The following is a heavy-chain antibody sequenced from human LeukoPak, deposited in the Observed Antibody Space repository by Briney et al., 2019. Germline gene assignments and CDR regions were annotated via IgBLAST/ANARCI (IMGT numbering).Heavy chain of an antibody. CDR3: ARSYSSSWDFDY. V-gene: IGHV4-39*07. Sequence: SETLSLTCTVSGGSISSSSYYWGWIRQPPEKGLEWIGSIYYTGSTYYNPSLKSRVIISVDTSKNQFSLILSSLTAADTAVYYCARSYSSSWDFDYWGQGTLVTVSS. CDR1: GGSISSSSYY. CDR2: IYYTGST. J-gene: IGHJ4*02. D-gene: IGHD6-13*01.